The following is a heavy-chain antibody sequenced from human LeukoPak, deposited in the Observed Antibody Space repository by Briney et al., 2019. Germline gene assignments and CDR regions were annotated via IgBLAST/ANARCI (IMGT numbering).Heavy chain of an antibody. V-gene: IGHV3-66*02. Sequence: GGSLRLSCAASGFTVSSNYMSWVRQAPGKGLEWVSVIYSGGSTYYADSVKGRFTISRDNSKNTLYLQMNSLRAEDTAVYYCARDSKAAGLYYYYYYMDVWGKGTTDTVSS. CDR1: GFTVSSNY. D-gene: IGHD6-13*01. CDR3: ARDSKAAGLYYYYYYMDV. CDR2: IYSGGST. J-gene: IGHJ6*03.